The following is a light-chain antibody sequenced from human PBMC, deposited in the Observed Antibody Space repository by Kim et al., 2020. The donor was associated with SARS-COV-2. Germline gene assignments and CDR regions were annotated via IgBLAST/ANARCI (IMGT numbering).Light chain of an antibody. CDR1: QSVSSY. V-gene: IGKV3-11*01. CDR2: DAS. Sequence: SLSPGERATRSCRARQSVSSYLAWYQQKPGQAPRLLIYDASNRATGIPARFSGSGSGTDFTLTISSLEPEDFAVYYCQQRSNWLTFGGGTKVDIK. CDR3: QQRSNWLT. J-gene: IGKJ4*01.